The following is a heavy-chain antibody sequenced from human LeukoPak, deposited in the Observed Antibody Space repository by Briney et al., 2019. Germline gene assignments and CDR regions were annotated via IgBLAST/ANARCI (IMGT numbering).Heavy chain of an antibody. V-gene: IGHV3-23*01. CDR3: AKKPDYDYGDYFYSRFDY. J-gene: IGHJ4*02. CDR1: GFTFSSYA. CDR2: ISGSGGST. D-gene: IGHD4-17*01. Sequence: TGGSLRLSCAASGFTFSSYAMSWVRQAPGKGLEWVSAISGSGGSTYYADSVKGRFTISRDNSKNTLYLQMHSLRAEDTAVYYCAKKPDYDYGDYFYSRFDYWGQGTLVTVSS.